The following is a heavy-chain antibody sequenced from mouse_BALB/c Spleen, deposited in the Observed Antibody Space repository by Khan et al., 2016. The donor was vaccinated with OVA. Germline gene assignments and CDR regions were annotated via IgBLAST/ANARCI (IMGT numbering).Heavy chain of an antibody. CDR1: GYSITSGYY. V-gene: IGHV3-6*02. CDR2: ISYDGSN. J-gene: IGHJ3*01. Sequence: EVQLQESGPGLVKPSQSLSLTCSVTGYSITSGYYWNWIRQFPGNKLEWMGYISYDGSNNYNPSLKNRISITRDTSKNQFFLKLNSVTTEDTATYYCARPVAYWGQGTLVTVSA. CDR3: ARPVAY.